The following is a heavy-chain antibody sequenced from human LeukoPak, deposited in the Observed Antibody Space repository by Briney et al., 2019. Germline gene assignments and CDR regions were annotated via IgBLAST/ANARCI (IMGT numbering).Heavy chain of an antibody. CDR3: AKAFAVVVAASWDDC. J-gene: IGHJ4*02. D-gene: IGHD2-15*01. Sequence: GGSLRLSCAASGFTFSSYAMSWVRQAPGKGLEWVSAISGSGGSTYYADSVKGRFTISRDNSKNTLYLQMNSLRAEDTAVYYCAKAFAVVVAASWDDCWGQGTLVTVSS. CDR1: GFTFSSYA. V-gene: IGHV3-23*01. CDR2: ISGSGGST.